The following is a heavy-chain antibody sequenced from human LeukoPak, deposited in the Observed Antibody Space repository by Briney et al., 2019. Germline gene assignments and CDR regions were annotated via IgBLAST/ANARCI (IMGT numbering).Heavy chain of an antibody. J-gene: IGHJ6*02. V-gene: IGHV1-69*04. CDR2: IIPIFGIA. CDR1: GRTFSSYA. Sequence: ASVKVSCKASGRTFSSYAISWVRQAPGQGLEWMGRIIPIFGIANYAQKFQGRVTITADKSTSTAYMELSSLRSEDTAVYYCARDHGLLGYYYGMDVWGQGTTVTVSS. D-gene: IGHD2-15*01. CDR3: ARDHGLLGYYYGMDV.